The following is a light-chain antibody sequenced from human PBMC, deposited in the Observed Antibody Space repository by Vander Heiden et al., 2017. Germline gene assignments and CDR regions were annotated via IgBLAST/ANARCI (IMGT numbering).Light chain of an antibody. CDR3: MQALQTPIT. Sequence: IVMTQSPVSLPVTPGEPASISCRSSQSLLHSNGYNYWDWYLQKPGQSPQLLIYLGSNRASGVPDRFSGSGSGTDFTLKISRVEAEDVGVYYCMQALQTPITFGQGTRLEIK. CDR2: LGS. J-gene: IGKJ5*01. CDR1: QSLLHSNGYNY. V-gene: IGKV2-28*01.